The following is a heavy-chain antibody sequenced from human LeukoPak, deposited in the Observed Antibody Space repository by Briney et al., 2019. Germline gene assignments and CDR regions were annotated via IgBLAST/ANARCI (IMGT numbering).Heavy chain of an antibody. D-gene: IGHD3-16*02. CDR3: ARGFRGLRLGELSLYGG. CDR2: INPSSGRT. Sequence: ASVKVSCKASGYTFTGYHMHWVRQAPGQGLEWIGWINPSSGRTNYAQKIQSRVTMSRDTSISTDYMELSRLGSDDPEGYDCARGFRGLRLGELSLYGGWGQGTLVTVSS. J-gene: IGHJ4*02. CDR1: GYTFTGYH. V-gene: IGHV1-2*02.